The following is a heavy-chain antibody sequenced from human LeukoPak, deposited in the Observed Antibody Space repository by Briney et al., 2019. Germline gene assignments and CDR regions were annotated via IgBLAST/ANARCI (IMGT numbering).Heavy chain of an antibody. J-gene: IGHJ5*02. Sequence: GGSLRLSCAASGFTFSSYSMNWVRQAPGKGLEWVSSISSSSSYIYYADSVKGRFTISRDNAKSSLYLQMNSLRAEDTAVYYCARARGYRNWFDPWGQGTLVTVSS. V-gene: IGHV3-21*01. CDR3: ARARGYRNWFDP. CDR1: GFTFSSYS. D-gene: IGHD5-18*01. CDR2: ISSSSSYI.